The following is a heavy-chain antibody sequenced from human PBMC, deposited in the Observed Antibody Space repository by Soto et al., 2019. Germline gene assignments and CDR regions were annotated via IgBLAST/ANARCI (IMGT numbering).Heavy chain of an antibody. V-gene: IGHV3-30*13. CDR3: ASGDEHGSYCDLAY. D-gene: IGHD1-26*01. J-gene: IGHJ4*02. CDR1: GFNFNTYF. CDR2: IFPNGRDK. Sequence: QVQLVQSGGGVVQPGRSLRLSCAASGFNFNTYFMHWVRQAPGKGLEWVAMIFPNGRDKEYADSVKGRFTISRDNSNNRIDLQMDRLGPEATAVYYCASGDEHGSYCDLAYWGQGALVPVSS.